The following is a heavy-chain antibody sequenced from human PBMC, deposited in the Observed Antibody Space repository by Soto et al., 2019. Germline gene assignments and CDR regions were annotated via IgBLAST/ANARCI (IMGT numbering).Heavy chain of an antibody. J-gene: IGHJ6*02. V-gene: IGHV4-39*01. Sequence: SETLSLTCTVSGGSITTTHNYWAWIRQPPGKGLEWIGSISYTGSTYYNPSLKSRVSISSDTSKDQFSLKLSSMTAADTGVYFCARPLLATADYYYGTDVWGRGTSVTVS. CDR3: ARPLLATADYYYGTDV. D-gene: IGHD5-12*01. CDR2: ISYTGST. CDR1: GGSITTTHNY.